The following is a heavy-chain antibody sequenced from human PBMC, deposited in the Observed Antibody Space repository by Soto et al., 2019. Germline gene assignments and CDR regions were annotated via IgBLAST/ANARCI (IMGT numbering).Heavy chain of an antibody. J-gene: IGHJ5*02. Sequence: SETLSLTCSVSGGSISSSNYYWGWIRQPQGKGLEWIGSIYYSGSTYYNPSLKSRVTISVDTSKNQFSLKLSSVTATDTAVYYCARIAVTGPNWFDPWGQGTLVTVSS. V-gene: IGHV4-39*01. CDR1: GGSISSSNYY. CDR2: IYYSGST. CDR3: ARIAVTGPNWFDP. D-gene: IGHD6-19*01.